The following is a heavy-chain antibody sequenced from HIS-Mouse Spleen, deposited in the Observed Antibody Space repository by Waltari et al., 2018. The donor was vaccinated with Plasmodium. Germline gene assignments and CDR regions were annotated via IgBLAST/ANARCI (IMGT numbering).Heavy chain of an antibody. CDR3: ARVLGYKAAAGTFVEYFQH. Sequence: QVQLVESGGGVVQPGRSLRLSCAASGFPFNSYAMHWVRQAPGKGLEWVAVISYDGSNKYYADSVKGRFTISRDNSKNTLYLQMNSLRAEDTAVYYCARVLGYKAAAGTFVEYFQHWGQGTLVTVSS. CDR1: GFPFNSYA. D-gene: IGHD6-13*01. CDR2: ISYDGSNK. V-gene: IGHV3-30-3*01. J-gene: IGHJ1*01.